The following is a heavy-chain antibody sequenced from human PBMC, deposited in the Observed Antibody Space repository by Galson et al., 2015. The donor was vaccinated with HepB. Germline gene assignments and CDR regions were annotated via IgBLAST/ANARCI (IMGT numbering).Heavy chain of an antibody. V-gene: IGHV3-23*01. CDR1: GFTFSSYA. J-gene: IGHJ5*02. CDR3: AKDRDGLLRNWFDP. CDR2: ISGSGGST. Sequence: SLRLSCAASGFTFSSYAMSWVRQAPGKGLEWVSAISGSGGSTYYADSVKGRFTISRDNSKNTLYLQMNSLRAEDTALYYCAKDRDGLLRNWFDPWGQGTLVTVSS. D-gene: IGHD5-24*01.